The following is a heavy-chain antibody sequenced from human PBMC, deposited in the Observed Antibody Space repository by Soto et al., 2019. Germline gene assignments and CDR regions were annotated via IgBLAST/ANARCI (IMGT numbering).Heavy chain of an antibody. CDR1: GFTFSEYA. Sequence: EVQLLESGGGLVQPGGSLRLSCAASGFTFSEYAMTWVRQAPGKGLEWVSVMGGAGSNIYYADSVEGRFTVSRDNSKNTLYLSMDSLRVEDTVVYYCPKDFVSRNGVYDPFDIWGPGTIVTVAS. CDR2: MGGAGSNI. J-gene: IGHJ3*02. CDR3: PKDFVSRNGVYDPFDI. V-gene: IGHV3-23*01. D-gene: IGHD2-8*01.